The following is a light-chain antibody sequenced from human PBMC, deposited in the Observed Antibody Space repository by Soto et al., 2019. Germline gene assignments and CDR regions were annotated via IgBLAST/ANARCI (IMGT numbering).Light chain of an antibody. J-gene: IGKJ4*01. V-gene: IGKV3-11*01. CDR1: QSVSSY. CDR2: DAS. Sequence: VMTQSPAILSVSPGERATLSCRASQSVSSYLAWYQQKPGQAPRLLIYDASNRATGVPARFSGSGSGTDFTLTISSLEPGDFAVYYCQQRSNWLTFGGGTKVDIK. CDR3: QQRSNWLT.